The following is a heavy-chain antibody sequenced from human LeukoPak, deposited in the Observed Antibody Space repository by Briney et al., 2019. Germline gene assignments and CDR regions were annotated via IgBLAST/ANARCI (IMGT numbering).Heavy chain of an antibody. CDR3: ARGKDRELLSSEWLFDY. Sequence: GASVKVSCKASGYTFTSYDINWVRQATGQGLEWMGWMNPNSGSTGYAQKFQGRVTMTRNTSISTAYMELSSLRSEDTAVYYCARGKDRELLSSEWLFDYWGQGTLVTVSS. D-gene: IGHD2-2*01. CDR2: MNPNSGST. J-gene: IGHJ4*02. V-gene: IGHV1-8*01. CDR1: GYTFTSYD.